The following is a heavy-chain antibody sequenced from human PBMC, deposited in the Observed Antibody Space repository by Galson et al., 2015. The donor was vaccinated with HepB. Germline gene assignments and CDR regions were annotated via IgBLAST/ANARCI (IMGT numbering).Heavy chain of an antibody. V-gene: IGHV3-23*01. D-gene: IGHD4-11*01. J-gene: IGHJ6*02. CDR3: VKDYSNYIGAMDV. CDR2: IDISGGRA. Sequence: SLRLSCAVSGVTFSSSAMSWVRQAPGKGLEWVSTIDISGGRANYADSVKGRFTISRDISKNTLSLQMNSLRVEDTALYYCVKDYSNYIGAMDVWGQGTTVTVSS. CDR1: GVTFSSSA.